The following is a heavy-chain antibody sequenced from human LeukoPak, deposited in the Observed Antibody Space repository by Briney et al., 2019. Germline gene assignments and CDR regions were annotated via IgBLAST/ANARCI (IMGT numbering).Heavy chain of an antibody. CDR1: GFTFDDYA. J-gene: IGHJ4*02. D-gene: IGHD6-6*01. CDR3: AKDSSIAAPGGFDY. V-gene: IGHV3-9*03. Sequence: PGRSLRLSCAASGFTFDDYAMHWVRQAPGKGLEWVSGISWNSGSIGYADSVKGRFTISRDNAKNSLYLQMNSLRAEDMALYYCAKDSSIAAPGGFDYWGQGTLVTVSS. CDR2: ISWNSGSI.